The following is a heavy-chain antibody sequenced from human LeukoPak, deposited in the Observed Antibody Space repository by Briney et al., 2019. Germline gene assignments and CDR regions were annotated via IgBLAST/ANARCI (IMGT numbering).Heavy chain of an antibody. CDR3: ARVSRKSSIAARYYFDY. Sequence: ASVKVSCKASGYTFTSYYMHWVRQAPGQGLEWMGIINPSGGSTSYAQKFQGRVTMTRDTSTSTVYMELSSLRSEDTAVYNCARVSRKSSIAARYYFDYWGQGTLVTVSS. CDR1: GYTFTSYY. V-gene: IGHV1-46*01. D-gene: IGHD6-6*01. CDR2: INPSGGST. J-gene: IGHJ4*02.